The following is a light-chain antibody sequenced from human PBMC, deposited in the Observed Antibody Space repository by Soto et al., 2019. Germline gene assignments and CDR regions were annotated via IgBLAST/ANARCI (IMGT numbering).Light chain of an antibody. J-gene: IGKJ4*01. CDR1: QTVSNDY. CDR3: QPYGGSPRLS. V-gene: IGKV3-20*01. CDR2: GAS. Sequence: EVVLTQSPGTLSLSPGERSTLSCRATQTVSNDYLAWYQQKPGQAPRLLFYGASSRATGIPDRFSGSGSGTVFTLTISRLEPEDFAFYYCQPYGGSPRLSFGGGTKVEIK.